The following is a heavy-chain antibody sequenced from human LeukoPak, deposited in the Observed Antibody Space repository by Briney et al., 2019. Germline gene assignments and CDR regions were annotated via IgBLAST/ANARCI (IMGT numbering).Heavy chain of an antibody. CDR3: ARDLGPIRLVYLFDY. V-gene: IGHV1-46*01. D-gene: IGHD2-8*01. CDR1: GYTFTSYY. Sequence: ASVKVPCKASGYTFTSYYMHWVRQAPGQGLEWMGIINLSGGSTSYAQKFQGRVTMTRDTSTGTVYMELSSLRSEDTAVYYCARDLGPIRLVYLFDYWGQGTLVTVSS. CDR2: INLSGGST. J-gene: IGHJ4*02.